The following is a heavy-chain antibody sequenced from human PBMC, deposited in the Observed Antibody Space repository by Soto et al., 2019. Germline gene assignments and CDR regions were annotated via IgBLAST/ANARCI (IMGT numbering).Heavy chain of an antibody. J-gene: IGHJ4*02. CDR3: AHLLQDGYNLPFDY. V-gene: IGHV2-5*02. CDR1: GFSLSTSGVG. D-gene: IGHD5-12*01. Sequence: ESGPTLVNPTETLTLTCTFSGFSLSTSGVGVGWIRQPPGKALGWLALIYWDDDKRYSPSLKSRLTITKDTSKNQVVLTMTNMDPVDTATYYCAHLLQDGYNLPFDYWGQGTLVTVSS. CDR2: IYWDDDK.